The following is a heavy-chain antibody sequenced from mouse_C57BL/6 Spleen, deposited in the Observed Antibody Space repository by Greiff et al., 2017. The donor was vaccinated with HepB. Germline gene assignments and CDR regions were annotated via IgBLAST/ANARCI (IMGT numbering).Heavy chain of an antibody. CDR3: ARSSAVGFAY. CDR1: GYAFTNYL. V-gene: IGHV1-54*01. D-gene: IGHD1-1*01. J-gene: IGHJ3*01. Sequence: VQLQQSGAELVRPGTSVKVSCKASGYAFTNYLIEWVKQRPGQGLEWIGVINPGSGGTNYNEKCKGKATLTADKSSSTAYMQLSSLTSEDSAVYFCARSSAVGFAYWGQGTLVTVSA. CDR2: INPGSGGT.